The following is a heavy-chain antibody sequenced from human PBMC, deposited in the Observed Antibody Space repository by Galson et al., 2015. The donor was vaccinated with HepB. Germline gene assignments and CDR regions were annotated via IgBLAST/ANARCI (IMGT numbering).Heavy chain of an antibody. CDR3: TWIGHYSGPWFYFAY. D-gene: IGHD6-13*01. V-gene: IGHV3-15*01. CDR2: IKSKNAGVTT. J-gene: IGHJ4*02. Sequence: SLRLSCAASGFTFTEAWMSWVRQVPGKELEWVGRIKSKNAGVTTDYAAPVKGRYSISRDDSKNTLYLQMNSLQTEDTALYFCTWIGHYSGPWFYFAYWARELWSPSPQ. CDR1: GFTFTEAW.